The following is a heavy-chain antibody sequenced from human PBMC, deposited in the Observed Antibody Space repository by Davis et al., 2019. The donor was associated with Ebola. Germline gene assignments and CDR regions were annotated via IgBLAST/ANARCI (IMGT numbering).Heavy chain of an antibody. D-gene: IGHD2-21*02. J-gene: IGHJ6*02. V-gene: IGHV3-74*01. Sequence: HTGGSLRLSCAASGFTFSSYSMNWVRQAPGKGLVWVSRINSDETDTNYADSVKGRFTISRDNAKSSLYLQMSSLRAEDTAFYYCAKGVTGTYYYYGMDVWGQGTTVTVSS. CDR3: AKGVTGTYYYYGMDV. CDR2: INSDETDT. CDR1: GFTFSSYS.